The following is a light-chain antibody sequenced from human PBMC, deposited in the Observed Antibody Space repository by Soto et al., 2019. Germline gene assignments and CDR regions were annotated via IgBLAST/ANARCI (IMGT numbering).Light chain of an antibody. CDR3: QQRSNWPPT. J-gene: IGKJ4*01. CDR2: TTS. CDR1: QSVGSN. V-gene: IGKV3-11*01. Sequence: EVVMTQSPATLSVSPGDRATFSCRASQSVGSNLAWYQQKPGQAPSLLIYTTSTRASGVPARFSGSGSGTDFTLTISSLEPEDFAVYYCQQRSNWPPTFGGGTKVDIK.